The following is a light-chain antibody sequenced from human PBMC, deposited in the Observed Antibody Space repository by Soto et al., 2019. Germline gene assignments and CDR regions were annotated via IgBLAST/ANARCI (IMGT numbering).Light chain of an antibody. CDR2: GAS. J-gene: IGKJ1*01. Sequence: EIVMTQSPAPLSVSPGERATLSCRASQSVSSDVAWYQHKPGQAPRLLIYGASTRATGIPARFSGSRSGTEFTLTISSLQSEDFAVYYCQQYNNWPPWTFGQGPKVEIK. CDR3: QQYNNWPPWT. CDR1: QSVSSD. V-gene: IGKV3-15*01.